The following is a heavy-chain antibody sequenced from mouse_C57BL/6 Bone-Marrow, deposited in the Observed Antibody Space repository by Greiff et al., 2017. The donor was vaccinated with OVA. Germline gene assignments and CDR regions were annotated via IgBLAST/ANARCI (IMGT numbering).Heavy chain of an antibody. CDR1: GYAFSSSW. Sequence: QVQLQQSGPELVKPGASVKISCKASGYAFSSSWMNWVKQRPGNGLEWIGRIYPGDGDTNYNGKFKGKATLTADKSSSTAYMQLSSLTSEDSAVYFCARDGSYLAYWGQGTLVTVSA. CDR2: IYPGDGDT. V-gene: IGHV1-82*01. CDR3: ARDGSYLAY. D-gene: IGHD1-1*02. J-gene: IGHJ3*01.